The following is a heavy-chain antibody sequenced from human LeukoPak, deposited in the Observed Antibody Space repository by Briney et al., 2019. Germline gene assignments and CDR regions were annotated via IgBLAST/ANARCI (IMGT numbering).Heavy chain of an antibody. V-gene: IGHV3-53*01. CDR2: IYAAGGT. CDR3: SRDFVGAEDY. J-gene: IGHJ4*02. Sequence: GGSLRLSCAASGFTVNSNYMSWVRQAPGKGLEWVSVIYAAGGTYYADSVKGRFTISRDNAKNSLYLQMNSLRAEDTAVYYCSRDFVGAEDYWGQGTLVTVSS. D-gene: IGHD3-16*01. CDR1: GFTVNSNY.